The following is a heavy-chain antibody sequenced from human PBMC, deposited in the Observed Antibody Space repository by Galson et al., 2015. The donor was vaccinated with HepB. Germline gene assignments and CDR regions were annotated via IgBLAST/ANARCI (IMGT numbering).Heavy chain of an antibody. CDR2: INPNSGGT. CDR1: GYTFTSYY. D-gene: IGHD2/OR15-2a*01. V-gene: IGHV1-2*02. J-gene: IGHJ5*02. CDR3: AREISSGPQSAS. Sequence: SVKVSCKASGYTFTSYYMHWVRQAPGQGLEWMGIINPNSGGTSYAQKFQGRVTMTRDTSMSTAYMELSRLRSDDTAVYYCAREISSGPQSASWGQGSLVTVSS.